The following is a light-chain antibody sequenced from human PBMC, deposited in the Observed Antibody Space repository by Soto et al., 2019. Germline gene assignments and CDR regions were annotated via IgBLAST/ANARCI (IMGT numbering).Light chain of an antibody. Sequence: EIVLTQSPGTLSLSPGERATLSCRASQSVSSNYLAWYQQKPGQAPRLLIYGASSRATGVPDRFSGYGSGTDFTLTISRLEPEDFAVYYCQQYGGSPPFTFGPGTKVDIK. CDR1: QSVSSNY. CDR2: GAS. V-gene: IGKV3-20*01. J-gene: IGKJ3*01. CDR3: QQYGGSPPFT.